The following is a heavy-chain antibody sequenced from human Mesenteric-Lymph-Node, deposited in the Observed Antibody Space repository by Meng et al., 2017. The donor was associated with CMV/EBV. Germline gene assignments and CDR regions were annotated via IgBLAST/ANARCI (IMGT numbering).Heavy chain of an antibody. CDR2: IYTGGDT. J-gene: IGHJ1*01. V-gene: IGHV3-53*01. D-gene: IGHD2-2*02. Sequence: GESLKISCAASGFIVSNNYMIWIRQAPGKGLEWVSVIYTGGDTYYADSVKGRFTVSRDTSKNTLYLQMNSLRAEDTAVYYCARDQCSSTSCYKYFQHWGQGTLVTVSS. CDR1: GFIVSNNY. CDR3: ARDQCSSTSCYKYFQH.